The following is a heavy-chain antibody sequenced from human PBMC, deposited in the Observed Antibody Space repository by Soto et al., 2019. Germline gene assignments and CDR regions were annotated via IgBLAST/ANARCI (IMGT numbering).Heavy chain of an antibody. D-gene: IGHD4-17*01. CDR3: ARPHGDYSDAFDI. CDR2: IYPGDSDT. Sequence: GEALKISCKRSGYSFTSYWIGWVRQMPGKGLEWMGIIYPGDSDTRYSPSFQGQVTISADKSISTAYLRWSSLKASDTAMYYYARPHGDYSDAFDIWGQGKMVTV. V-gene: IGHV5-51*01. CDR1: GYSFTSYW. J-gene: IGHJ3*02.